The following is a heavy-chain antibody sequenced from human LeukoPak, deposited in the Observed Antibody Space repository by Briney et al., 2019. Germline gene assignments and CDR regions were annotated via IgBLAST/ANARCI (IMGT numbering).Heavy chain of an antibody. J-gene: IGHJ4*02. Sequence: SETLSLTCAVYGGSFSGYYWSWIRQPPGKGLEWIGSIYYSGSTYYNPSLKSRVTISVDTSKNQFSLKLSSVTAADTAVYYCARGRGGSLRGFDYWGQGTLVTVSS. CDR2: IYYSGST. CDR3: ARGRGGSLRGFDY. CDR1: GGSFSGYY. V-gene: IGHV4-34*01. D-gene: IGHD1-26*01.